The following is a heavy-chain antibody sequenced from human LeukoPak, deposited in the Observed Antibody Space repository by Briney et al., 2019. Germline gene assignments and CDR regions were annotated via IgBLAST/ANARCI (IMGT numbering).Heavy chain of an antibody. CDR1: GASITSGTYF. Sequence: SETRSLTCTVSGASITSGTYFWYWIRQPAGKGLEWSGRIYTSGHTNYNPSLKSRVTISLDTSKTQFPLKVSSVTAAETAVYYCASGAWIGYYYYGIDVWGQGTTVTVPS. V-gene: IGHV4-61*02. CDR2: IYTSGHT. D-gene: IGHD3-3*01. CDR3: ASGAWIGYYYYGIDV. J-gene: IGHJ6*02.